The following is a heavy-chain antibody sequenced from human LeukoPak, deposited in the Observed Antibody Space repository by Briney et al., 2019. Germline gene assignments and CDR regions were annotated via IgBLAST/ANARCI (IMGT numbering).Heavy chain of an antibody. J-gene: IGHJ6*03. Sequence: SVKVSCRASGGTFSRHTISWVRQAPGQGLEWIGRVIPILDKTKYAQHFQGRVTIAADKSTSTAYMELSSLRSDDTAVYYCARDGGPYQLLPMDVWGEGTSVTVSS. CDR1: GGTFSRHT. D-gene: IGHD2-2*01. CDR3: ARDGGPYQLLPMDV. CDR2: VIPILDKT. V-gene: IGHV1-69*08.